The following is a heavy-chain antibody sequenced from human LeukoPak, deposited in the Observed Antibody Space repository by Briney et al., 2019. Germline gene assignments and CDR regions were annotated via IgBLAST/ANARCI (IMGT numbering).Heavy chain of an antibody. CDR1: GFTFSSYA. CDR3: AKGAEIRGSGSYWDY. CDR2: ISGSGGST. J-gene: IGHJ4*02. D-gene: IGHD3-10*01. V-gene: IGHV3-23*01. Sequence: GGSLRLSCAASGFTFSSYAMSWVRQAPGKGLEWVSAISGSGGSTYYADSVKGRFTISRDSSKNTLYLQMNSLRAEDTAVYYCAKGAEIRGSGSYWDYWGQGTLVTVSS.